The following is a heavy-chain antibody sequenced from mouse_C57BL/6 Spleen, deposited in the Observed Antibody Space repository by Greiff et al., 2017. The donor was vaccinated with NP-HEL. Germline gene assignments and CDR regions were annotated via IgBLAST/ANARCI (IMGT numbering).Heavy chain of an antibody. CDR2: IDPSDSET. V-gene: IGHV1-52*01. Sequence: QVQLQQPGAELVRPGSSVKLSCKASGCTFTSYWMHWVKQRPIQGLEWIGNIDPSDSETHYNQKFKDKATLTVDKSSSTAYMQLSSLTSEDSAVYYCAITTVVATLDYFDYWGQGTTLTVSS. D-gene: IGHD1-1*01. CDR3: AITTVVATLDYFDY. J-gene: IGHJ2*01. CDR1: GCTFTSYW.